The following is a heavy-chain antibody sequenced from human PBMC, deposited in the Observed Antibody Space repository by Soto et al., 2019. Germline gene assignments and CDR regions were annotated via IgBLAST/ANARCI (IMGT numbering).Heavy chain of an antibody. CDR1: GFTFSSYA. Sequence: GGSLRLSCAASGFTFSSYAMSWVRQAPGKGLEWVSAISGSGGSTYYADSVKGRFTISRDNSKNTLYLQMNSLRAEDTAVYYCANTYYYDSSGYPNDAFDIWGQGTMVTVSS. CDR3: ANTYYYDSSGYPNDAFDI. CDR2: ISGSGGST. D-gene: IGHD3-22*01. J-gene: IGHJ3*02. V-gene: IGHV3-23*01.